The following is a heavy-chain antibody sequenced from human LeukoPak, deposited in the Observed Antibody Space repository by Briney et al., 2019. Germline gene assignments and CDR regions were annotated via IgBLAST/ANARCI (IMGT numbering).Heavy chain of an antibody. CDR3: ARSNYYDSRRFDS. V-gene: IGHV3-53*01. CDR1: LFTVSGHY. D-gene: IGHD3-22*01. J-gene: IGHJ4*02. Sequence: GGSLRLFCAVSLFTVSGHYMSWVPQAPGRGLEWVSVMYSGGSTYYADSVKGRFTISRDNSKNTLYLQMHSLRAEDTAVYYCARSNYYDSRRFDSWGQGTLVTVSS. CDR2: MYSGGST.